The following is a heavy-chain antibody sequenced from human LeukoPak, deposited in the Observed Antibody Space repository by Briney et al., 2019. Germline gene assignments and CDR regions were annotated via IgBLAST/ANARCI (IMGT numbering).Heavy chain of an antibody. CDR2: TNPSGGGT. CDR3: ARIHHSNYGFDY. D-gene: IGHD4-11*01. V-gene: IGHV1-46*03. Sequence: ASVKDSCKASGYTFTSYYMHWVRQAPGHALDWMGMTNPSGGGTSYAQKFQGRVTMTRDTSTSTVYMELSSLRFEDTAVYHCARIHHSNYGFDYWGQGTLVTVSS. J-gene: IGHJ4*02. CDR1: GYTFTSYY.